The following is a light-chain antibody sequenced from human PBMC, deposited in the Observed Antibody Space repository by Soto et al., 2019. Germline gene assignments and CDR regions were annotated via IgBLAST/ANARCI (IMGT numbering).Light chain of an antibody. J-gene: IGKJ5*01. V-gene: IGKV3-15*01. CDR2: GAS. CDR1: QSVSSN. Sequence: EIVMTRSPATLSVSPGERATLSCRASQSVSSNLAWYQQKPGQAPRLLXYGASLRATGIPARFSGSGSGTDFTLTISRLETEDFAVYYCQQYGSSPPITFGQGTRLEIK. CDR3: QQYGSSPPIT.